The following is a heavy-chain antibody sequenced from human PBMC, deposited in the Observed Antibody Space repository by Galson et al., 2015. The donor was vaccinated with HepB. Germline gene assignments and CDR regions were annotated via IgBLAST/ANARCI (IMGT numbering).Heavy chain of an antibody. CDR3: AREGLDNWNDAPYFDY. J-gene: IGHJ4*02. Sequence: SVKVSCKASGYTFTSYYMHWVRQAPGQGLEWMGIINPSGGSTSYAQKFQGRVTMTRDTSTSTVYMELSSLRSEDTAVYYCAREGLDNWNDAPYFDYWGQGTLVTVSS. CDR1: GYTFTSYY. V-gene: IGHV1-46*01. D-gene: IGHD1-20*01. CDR2: INPSGGST.